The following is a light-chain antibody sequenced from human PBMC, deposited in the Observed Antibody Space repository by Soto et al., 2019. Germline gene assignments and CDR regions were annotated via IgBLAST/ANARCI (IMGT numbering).Light chain of an antibody. CDR3: QQYGSSPPFT. V-gene: IGKV3-20*01. CDR1: QGVRNNY. Sequence: EIVLTQSPGTLSLSPGERATLSCRAIQGVRNNYLAWYQVRPGQAPRLLIYDASTKATAIPDRISGGGSGTDFTLTITGLEPEDLAVYYCQQYGSSPPFTFGQGTRLEIK. J-gene: IGKJ5*01. CDR2: DAS.